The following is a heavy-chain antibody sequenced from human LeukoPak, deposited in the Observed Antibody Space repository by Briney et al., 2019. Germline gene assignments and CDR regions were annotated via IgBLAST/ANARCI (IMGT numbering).Heavy chain of an antibody. V-gene: IGHV3-48*01. CDR2: ISSSSSTI. D-gene: IGHD3-22*01. CDR1: GFTFSSYS. J-gene: IGHJ3*02. Sequence: PGGSLRLSCAASGFTFSSYSMNWVRQAPGKGLEWVSYISSSSSTIYYADSVKGRFTISRDNAKNSLYLQMNSLRAEDTAVYYCAITYYYDSSGYSPAFDIWGQGTMVTVSS. CDR3: AITYYYDSSGYSPAFDI.